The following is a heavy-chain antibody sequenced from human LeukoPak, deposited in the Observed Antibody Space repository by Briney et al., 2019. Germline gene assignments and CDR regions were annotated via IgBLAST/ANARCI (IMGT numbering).Heavy chain of an antibody. CDR2: IKQDGSEK. Sequence: GGSLRLSCAASGFTFSSYWMSWVRQAPGKGLEWVANIKQDGSEKYYVDSVKGRFTISRDNAKNSLYLQMNSLRAEDTAVYYCASYLSSGWYRIAFDIWGQGTMVTVSS. D-gene: IGHD6-19*01. J-gene: IGHJ3*02. CDR3: ASYLSSGWYRIAFDI. V-gene: IGHV3-7*01. CDR1: GFTFSSYW.